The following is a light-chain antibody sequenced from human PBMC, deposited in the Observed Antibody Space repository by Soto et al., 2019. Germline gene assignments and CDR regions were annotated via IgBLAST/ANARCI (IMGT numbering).Light chain of an antibody. CDR1: QSISGY. CDR2: TTS. Sequence: DIQMTQSPSSLSASIGDRVTITCGASQSISGYLNWYQQELGRAPKLLIYTTSNLQSGVPSRFSGSGFGTDFTLTISSLQPEDFAPYFCQQSYRTPLTFGQGTKVEIK. CDR3: QQSYRTPLT. V-gene: IGKV1-39*01. J-gene: IGKJ1*01.